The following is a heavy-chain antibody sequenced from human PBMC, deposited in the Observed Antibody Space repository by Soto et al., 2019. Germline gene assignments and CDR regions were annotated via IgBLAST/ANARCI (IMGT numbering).Heavy chain of an antibody. CDR1: GFTFTNSA. CDR2: IVVGSGNT. J-gene: IGHJ6*02. V-gene: IGHV1-58*01. D-gene: IGHD6-13*01. Sequence: SVKVSCKASGFTFTNSAVQWVRQARGQRLEWIGWIVVGSGNTNYAQKFQERVTITRDMSTSTAYMELSSLRSEDTAVYYCAADPYSSSWYGHYYQYGMDVWGQGTTVTVSS. CDR3: AADPYSSSWYGHYYQYGMDV.